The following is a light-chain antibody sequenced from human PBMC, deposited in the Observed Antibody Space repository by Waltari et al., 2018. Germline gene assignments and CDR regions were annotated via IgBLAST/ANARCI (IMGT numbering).Light chain of an antibody. CDR2: KAS. CDR1: QSINSW. Sequence: DIQMTQSPSTLSASVGDRVTITCRASQSINSWLAWYQQKPGKAPNLLIYKASSLESGVPSRFGGSGSGTEFTLSSNSLQPDDFATYYCQQYNTYSFTFGQGTKLEIK. V-gene: IGKV1-5*03. CDR3: QQYNTYSFT. J-gene: IGKJ2*01.